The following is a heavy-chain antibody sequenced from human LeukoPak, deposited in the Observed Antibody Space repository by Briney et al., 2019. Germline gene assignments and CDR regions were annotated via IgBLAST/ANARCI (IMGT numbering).Heavy chain of an antibody. CDR1: GGSISSSSYY. CDR2: IYYSGST. D-gene: IGHD3-10*01. J-gene: IGHJ5*02. Sequence: PSETLSLTCTVSGGSISSSSYYWGWIRQPPVKGLEWIGSIYYSGSTYYNPSLKSRVTISVDTSKNQFSLKLSSVTAADTAVYYCARQKYYGSGSYFPWGQGTLVTVSS. CDR3: ARQKYYGSGSYFP. V-gene: IGHV4-39*01.